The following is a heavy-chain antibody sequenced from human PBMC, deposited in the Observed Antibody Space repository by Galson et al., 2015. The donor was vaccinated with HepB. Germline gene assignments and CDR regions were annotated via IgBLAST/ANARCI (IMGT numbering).Heavy chain of an antibody. CDR3: AREYGSSWYKDFDY. J-gene: IGHJ4*02. V-gene: IGHV3-11*01. CDR1: GFTFSDYY. D-gene: IGHD6-13*01. CDR2: ISSSGSTI. Sequence: SLRLSCAASGFTFSDYYMSWIRQAPGKGLEWVSYISSSGSTIYYADPVKGRFTISRDNAKNSLYLQMNSLRAEDTAVYYCAREYGSSWYKDFDYWGQGTLVTVSS.